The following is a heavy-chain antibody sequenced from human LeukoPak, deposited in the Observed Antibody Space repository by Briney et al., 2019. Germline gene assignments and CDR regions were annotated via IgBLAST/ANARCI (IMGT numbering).Heavy chain of an antibody. CDR3: ANSYPHDIVVVFP. D-gene: IGHD2-2*01. J-gene: IGHJ5*02. Sequence: PGGSLRLSCAASGFTFSSYVMHWVRQAPGRGLEWVAVISYDGSNKYYADSVKGRFTISRDNSKNPLYLQMNSLRAEDTAVYYCANSYPHDIVVVFPWGQGTLLTVSS. CDR2: ISYDGSNK. V-gene: IGHV3-30*18. CDR1: GFTFSSYV.